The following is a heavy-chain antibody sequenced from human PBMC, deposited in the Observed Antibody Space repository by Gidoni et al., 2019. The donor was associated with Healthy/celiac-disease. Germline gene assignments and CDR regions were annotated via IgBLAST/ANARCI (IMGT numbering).Heavy chain of an antibody. J-gene: IGHJ4*02. CDR2: ISSSGSTI. CDR3: ARSENGDPFDY. CDR1: GFTFSSYE. D-gene: IGHD4-17*01. V-gene: IGHV3-48*03. Sequence: EVQLVESGGGLVQPGGSLSLSCAASGFTFSSYEMNWVRQAPEKGLEWVSYISSSGSTIYYADSVKGRFTISRDNAKNSLYLQMNSLRAEDTAVYYCARSENGDPFDYWGQGTLVTVSS.